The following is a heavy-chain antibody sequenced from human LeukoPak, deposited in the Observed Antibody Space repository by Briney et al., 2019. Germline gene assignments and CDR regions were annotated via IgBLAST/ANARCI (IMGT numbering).Heavy chain of an antibody. CDR1: GFTFDDYA. D-gene: IGHD2-2*01. Sequence: GGSLRLSCAASGFTFDDYAMHWVRQAPGKGLEWVSGISWNSGSIGYADSVKGRFTISRDNAKNSLYLQMNSLRAEDMALYYCAKGSCSSTSCYGFDYWGQGTLVTVSS. V-gene: IGHV3-9*03. J-gene: IGHJ4*02. CDR3: AKGSCSSTSCYGFDY. CDR2: ISWNSGSI.